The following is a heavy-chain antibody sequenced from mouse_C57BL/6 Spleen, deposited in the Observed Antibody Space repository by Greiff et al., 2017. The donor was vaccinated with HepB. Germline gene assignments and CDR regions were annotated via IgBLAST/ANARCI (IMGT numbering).Heavy chain of an antibody. CDR3: ARQGGYWYFGV. J-gene: IGHJ1*03. CDR1: GFTFSSYG. CDR2: ISSGGSYT. Sequence: EVKLMESGGDLVKPGGSLKLSCAASGFTFSSYGMSWVRQTPDKRLEWVATISSGGSYTYYPDSVKGRFTISRDNAKNTLYLQMSSLKSEDTAMYYCARQGGYWYFGVWGTGTTVTVSS. V-gene: IGHV5-6*01.